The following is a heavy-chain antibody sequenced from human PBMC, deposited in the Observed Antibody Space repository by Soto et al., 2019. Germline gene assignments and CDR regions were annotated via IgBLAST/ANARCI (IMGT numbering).Heavy chain of an antibody. V-gene: IGHV1-69*01. CDR2: IIPIFGTA. J-gene: IGHJ4*02. CDR1: GGTFSSYA. CDR3: ARGNGYSSSWYSYYFDY. Sequence: QVQLVQSGAEVKKPGSSVKVSCKASGGTFSSYAISWVRQAPGQWLEWMGGIIPIFGTANYAQKFQGRVTITADESTSTAYMELSSLRSEDTAVYYCARGNGYSSSWYSYYFDYWGQGTLVTVSS. D-gene: IGHD6-13*01.